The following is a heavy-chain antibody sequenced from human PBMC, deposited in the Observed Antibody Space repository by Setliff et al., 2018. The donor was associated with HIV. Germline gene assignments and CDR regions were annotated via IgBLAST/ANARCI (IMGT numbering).Heavy chain of an antibody. CDR1: GYTLSNYY. Sequence: VASVKVSCKASGYTLSNYYMHWVRQAPGQGLEWMGIINPSGGSTIYAQRFQGRVTMTRDTSTSTVYMDLRSLRSEDTAVYYCARVKSGRYPNDAFDIWGQGTMVTVSS. D-gene: IGHD1-26*01. CDR2: INPSGGST. CDR3: ARVKSGRYPNDAFDI. J-gene: IGHJ3*02. V-gene: IGHV1-46*01.